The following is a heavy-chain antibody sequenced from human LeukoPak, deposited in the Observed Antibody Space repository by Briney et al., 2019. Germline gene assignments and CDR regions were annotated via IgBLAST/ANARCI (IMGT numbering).Heavy chain of an antibody. CDR2: ISSSSSYI. Sequence: GGSLRLSCAASGFTFSSYSMNWVRQAPGKGLEWVSSISSSSSYIYYADSMKGRFTISRDNAKNSLYLQMNSLRAEDTAVYYCARGPMVSFDYWGQGTLVTVSS. J-gene: IGHJ4*02. CDR1: GFTFSSYS. V-gene: IGHV3-21*01. CDR3: ARGPMVSFDY. D-gene: IGHD3-10*01.